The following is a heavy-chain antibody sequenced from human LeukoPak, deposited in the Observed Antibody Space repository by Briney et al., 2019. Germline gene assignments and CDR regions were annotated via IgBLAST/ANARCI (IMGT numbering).Heavy chain of an antibody. CDR1: GDSISGNTFY. V-gene: IGHV4-39*07. CDR2: ISYSGST. J-gene: IGHJ5*02. CDR3: ATEIVMVYVPNWFDP. Sequence: PSETLSLTCSVSGDSISGNTFYWGWIRQPPGKGLEWIGSISYSGSTYYHPSLKSRVTISVDTSKNQFSLNLTSVTAADTAVYYCATEIVMVYVPNWFDPWGQGTLVTVSS. D-gene: IGHD2-8*01.